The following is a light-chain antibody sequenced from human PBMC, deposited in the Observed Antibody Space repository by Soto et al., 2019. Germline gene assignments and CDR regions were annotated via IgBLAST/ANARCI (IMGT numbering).Light chain of an antibody. Sequence: EIVMTQSPATLSVSPGERATLSCRASQSVSNNLAWYQQKPGQAPRLLIYGASTRATGIPARFSGSGSGTEFTLTISSLQSEDFAVYYCQQYNTWWTLGQGTKVEIK. V-gene: IGKV3-15*01. J-gene: IGKJ1*01. CDR1: QSVSNN. CDR2: GAS. CDR3: QQYNTWWT.